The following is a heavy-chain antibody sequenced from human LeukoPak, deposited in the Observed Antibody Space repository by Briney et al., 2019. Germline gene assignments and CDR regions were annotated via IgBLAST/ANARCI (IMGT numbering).Heavy chain of an antibody. CDR3: ARDRWYDGSGYIAAFDY. D-gene: IGHD3-22*01. V-gene: IGHV3-33*08. CDR1: GFTFSSYA. CDR2: IWYDGSNQ. Sequence: GRSLRLFCAASGFTFSSYAMHWVRQAPGKGLEWVAVIWYDGSNQDYADSVKGRFTISRDNSKNTLYLQVSSLRAEDTAVYYCARDRWYDGSGYIAAFDYWGQGTLVTVS. J-gene: IGHJ4*02.